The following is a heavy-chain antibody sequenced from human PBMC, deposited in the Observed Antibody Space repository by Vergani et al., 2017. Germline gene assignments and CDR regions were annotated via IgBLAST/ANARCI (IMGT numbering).Heavy chain of an antibody. D-gene: IGHD2-2*02. CDR3: ATIGYMRWGYYFDY. V-gene: IGHV4-4*03. CDR1: GDSLSSNNC. CDR2: ICHTEDT. J-gene: IGHJ4*02. Sequence: QVQLQESGPGLVKPPGTLSLTCAVSGDSLSSNNCWTWVRQPTGKGLEWIGEICHTEDTKYSPSLKSRVTVSVHESRNLVSLRLNSVTAADTAVYYCATIGYMRWGYYFDYWGQGMLVTVSS.